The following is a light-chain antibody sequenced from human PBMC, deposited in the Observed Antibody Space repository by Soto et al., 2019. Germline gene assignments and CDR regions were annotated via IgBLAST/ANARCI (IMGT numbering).Light chain of an antibody. CDR1: QNLLHSNGKAY. J-gene: IGKJ1*01. Sequence: DIVMTQTPLSLSVTPGQPASISCKSSQNLLHSNGKAYLYWFLQKPAQSPQLLMYEVSNRFSGVPDRFSGSGSGTDYTLRISRVEAEDVGVYYCMQSIQLPRTFGQGTKVEIK. CDR3: MQSIQLPRT. V-gene: IGKV2D-29*02. CDR2: EVS.